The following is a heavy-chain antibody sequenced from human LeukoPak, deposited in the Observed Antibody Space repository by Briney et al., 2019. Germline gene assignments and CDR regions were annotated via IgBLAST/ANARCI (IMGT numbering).Heavy chain of an antibody. D-gene: IGHD6-13*01. CDR1: GFTFSSYA. J-gene: IGHJ6*02. CDR2: ISYDGSNK. Sequence: AGGSLRLSWAASGFTFSSYAMHWVRQAPGKGLEWVAVISYDGSNKYYADSVKGRFTISRDNSKNTLYLQMNSLRAEDTAVYYCARDLTEAAAGIFYYYYGMDVWGQGTTVTVSS. V-gene: IGHV3-30*04. CDR3: ARDLTEAAAGIFYYYYGMDV.